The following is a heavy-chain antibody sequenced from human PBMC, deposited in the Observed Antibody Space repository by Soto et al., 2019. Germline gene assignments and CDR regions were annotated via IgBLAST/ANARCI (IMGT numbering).Heavy chain of an antibody. D-gene: IGHD6-25*01. V-gene: IGHV4-39*01. CDR1: GGSITSSSHF. Sequence: SETLSLTCTSSGGSITSSSHFWGWVRQPPGKGLEWIGTIYFTGNTYYTPSLKSRLTVSIDTSKNEFSLRLNSVTAADTAVYYCAGQTFTIAAASYGRSNWFDPWGPGTLVTVSS. CDR2: IYFTGNT. CDR3: AGQTFTIAAASYGRSNWFDP. J-gene: IGHJ5*02.